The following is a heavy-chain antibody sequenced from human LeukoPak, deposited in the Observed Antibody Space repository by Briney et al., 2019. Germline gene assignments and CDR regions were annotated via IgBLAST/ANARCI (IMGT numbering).Heavy chain of an antibody. V-gene: IGHV4-59*01. CDR3: ARDLGIAAAIDH. CDR2: VYKSGLF. J-gene: IGHJ4*02. D-gene: IGHD6-13*01. Sequence: PSETLSLTCSVSGDSTTSYFWAWIRQSPGKRPEWLGYVYKSGLFDYNSSLRGRVSMSIDRSKTQFSLSLRSVTAADTAVYYCARDLGIAAAIDHWGQGTLVTVSS. CDR1: GDSTTSYF.